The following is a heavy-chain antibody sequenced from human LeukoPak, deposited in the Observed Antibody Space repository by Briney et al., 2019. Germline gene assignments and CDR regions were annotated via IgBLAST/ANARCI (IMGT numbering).Heavy chain of an antibody. D-gene: IGHD4-17*01. CDR2: ISYNGYNK. CDR1: GFTFSPYG. V-gene: IGHV3-30*03. J-gene: IGHJ6*02. CDR3: ARGFPYDDPTEGYYYLMDV. Sequence: GGSLRLSCAASGFTFSPYGMHWVRQAPGKGLEWVSVISYNGYNKYYADSVKGRFTLSRDNSNNMFYVQMNSLRPEDTAVYYCARGFPYDDPTEGYYYLMDVWGQGTTVTVSS.